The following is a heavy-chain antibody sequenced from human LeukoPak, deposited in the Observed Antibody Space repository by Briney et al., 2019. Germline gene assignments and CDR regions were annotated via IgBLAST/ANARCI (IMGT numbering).Heavy chain of an antibody. CDR3: AKDIQCTY. CDR1: GFTFSSAA. CDR2: ISPTGGNT. J-gene: IGHJ4*02. D-gene: IGHD2-8*01. V-gene: IGHV3-23*01. Sequence: GGSLTLSCAASGFTFSSAAMTWVRQAPGKGLEWVSLISPTGGNTFADSVKGRFTISRDNSKNTLYLEMNSLRAEDTAVYFCAKDIQCTYWGQGALVTVSS.